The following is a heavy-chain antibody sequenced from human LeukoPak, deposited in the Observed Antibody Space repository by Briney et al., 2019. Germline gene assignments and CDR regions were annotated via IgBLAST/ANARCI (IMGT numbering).Heavy chain of an antibody. V-gene: IGHV3-33*01. CDR1: GFTFSSHG. J-gene: IGHJ4*02. CDR3: ARWGDNKVCVL. Sequence: GGSLRLSCAASGFTFSSHGMHWVRQAPGKGLEWVAVIWYDGSNTYYADSVKGRFAISRDNSKNMLYLQMNSLRDEDTAVYHCARWGDNKVCVLWGQGTLVTVSS. CDR2: IWYDGSNT. D-gene: IGHD3-16*01.